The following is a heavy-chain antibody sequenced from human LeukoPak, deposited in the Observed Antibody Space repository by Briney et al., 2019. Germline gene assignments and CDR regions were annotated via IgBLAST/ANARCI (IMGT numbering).Heavy chain of an antibody. Sequence: GGSLRLSCAASGFTVSSNYMSWVRQAPGKGLEWVSAIGGSGGSTYYADSVKGRFTISRDNSKNTLYLQMNSLRAEDTAVYYCAKDIVVVPAASPGFDYWGQGTLVTVSS. J-gene: IGHJ4*02. CDR1: GFTVSSNY. CDR3: AKDIVVVPAASPGFDY. D-gene: IGHD2-2*01. V-gene: IGHV3-23*01. CDR2: IGGSGGST.